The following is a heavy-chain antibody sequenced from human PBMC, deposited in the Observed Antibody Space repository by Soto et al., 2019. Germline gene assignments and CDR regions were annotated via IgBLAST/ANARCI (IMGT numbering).Heavy chain of an antibody. Sequence: PSDTLSLTCAVSGCSISSSHWWGWVRQAPGKGLEWIGEIYHSGSTNYNPSLRSRITMSVDKSKNQFSVNLSSVTAADTAVYYCVRDADETAIVPAPWLVWGRGTMVTVSS. CDR3: VRDADETAIVPAPWLV. J-gene: IGHJ6*02. CDR1: GCSISSSHW. D-gene: IGHD2-21*02. V-gene: IGHV4-4*02. CDR2: IYHSGST.